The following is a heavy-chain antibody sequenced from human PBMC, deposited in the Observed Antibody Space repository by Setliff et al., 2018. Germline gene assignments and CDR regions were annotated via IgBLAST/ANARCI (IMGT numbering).Heavy chain of an antibody. CDR3: ARGRNIAARLLDS. CDR1: GGTFSGYY. Sequence: NPSETLSLTCAAYGGTFSGYYWTWIRQPPGKGLEWVGEINHRGSTNYNPPLKSRVTISVDTSKDQFSLKVISMTAADTAVYYCARGRNIAARLLDSWGQGTLVTVSS. V-gene: IGHV4-34*01. J-gene: IGHJ4*02. CDR2: INHRGST. D-gene: IGHD6-6*01.